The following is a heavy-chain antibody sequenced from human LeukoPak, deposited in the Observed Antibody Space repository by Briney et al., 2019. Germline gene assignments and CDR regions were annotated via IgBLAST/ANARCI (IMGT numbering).Heavy chain of an antibody. V-gene: IGHV1-2*02. Sequence: ASVKVSCKASGYTFTGYYMHWVRQAPGQGLEWMGWINPNSGGTNYAQKFQGRVTMTRDTSISTAYMELSRLRSDDTAVYYCARNYGSGTLCDDPWGQGTLVTVSS. J-gene: IGHJ5*02. CDR1: GYTFTGYY. CDR3: ARNYGSGTLCDDP. D-gene: IGHD3-10*01. CDR2: INPNSGGT.